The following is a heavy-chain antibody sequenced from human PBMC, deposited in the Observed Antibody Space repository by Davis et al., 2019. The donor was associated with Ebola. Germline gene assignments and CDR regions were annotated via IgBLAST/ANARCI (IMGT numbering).Heavy chain of an antibody. Sequence: GSLRLSCTVSGGSISSSSYYWGWIRQPPGKGLEWIGSIYYSGSTYYNPSLKSRVTISVDTSKNQFSLKLSSVTAADTAVYYCARHLTYYYDSSGYQTPYYFDYWGQGTLVTVSS. J-gene: IGHJ4*02. CDR1: GGSISSSSYY. CDR3: ARHLTYYYDSSGYQTPYYFDY. V-gene: IGHV4-39*01. CDR2: IYYSGST. D-gene: IGHD3-22*01.